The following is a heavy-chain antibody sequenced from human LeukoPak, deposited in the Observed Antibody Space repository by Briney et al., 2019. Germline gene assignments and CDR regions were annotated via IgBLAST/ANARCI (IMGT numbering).Heavy chain of an antibody. CDR3: TRDRELGF. V-gene: IGHV4-59*01. CDR2: IYNSGST. CDR1: GGSISIYY. J-gene: IGHJ4*02. D-gene: IGHD1-26*01. Sequence: SETLSLTCTVSGGSISIYYWNWIRRPPGKGLEWIGSIYNSGSTNYNPSLKSRVTISGDTAKNQFSLKLTSVTAADTAVYYCTRDRELGFWGQGTLVTVSS.